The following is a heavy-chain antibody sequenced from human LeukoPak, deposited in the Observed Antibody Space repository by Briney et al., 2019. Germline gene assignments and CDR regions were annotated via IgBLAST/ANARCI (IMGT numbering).Heavy chain of an antibody. CDR3: ARVVVVVVAATPYYYGMDV. J-gene: IGHJ6*02. CDR2: ISAYNGNT. Sequence: ASVKVSCKASGYTFTSYGISWVRQAPGQGLEWMGWISAYNGNTNYAQKLQGRVTMTTDTSTSTAYMELRSLRSDDTAVYYCARVVVVVVAATPYYYGMDVWGQGTTVTVSS. D-gene: IGHD2-15*01. V-gene: IGHV1-18*01. CDR1: GYTFTSYG.